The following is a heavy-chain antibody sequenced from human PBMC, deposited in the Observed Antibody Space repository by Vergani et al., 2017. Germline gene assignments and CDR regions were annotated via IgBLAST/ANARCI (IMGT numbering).Heavy chain of an antibody. CDR2: IYYSGST. J-gene: IGHJ6*02. V-gene: IGHV4-59*01. D-gene: IGHD1-26*01. CDR3: ARDRGIVGATTGGMDV. Sequence: QVQLQESGPGLVKPSETLSLTCTVSGGSISSYYWSWIRQPPGKGLEWIGYIYYSGSTNYNPSLKSRVTISVDTSKNQFSLKLSSVTAAETAVYYCARDRGIVGATTGGMDVWGQGTTVTVSS. CDR1: GGSISSYY.